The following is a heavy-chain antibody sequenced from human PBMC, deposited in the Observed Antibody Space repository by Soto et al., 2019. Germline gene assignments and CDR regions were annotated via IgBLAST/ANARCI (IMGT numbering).Heavy chain of an antibody. CDR3: ARNGSN. J-gene: IGHJ4*02. Sequence: PSETLSLTCTVSGVSISNSSYYWGWIRRPPGKGLEWIGTIYYSGITYYNPSLKSRVTISVDTSKNQFSLKLTSVTAADTAVYYCARNGSNWGQGTLVTAS. CDR1: GVSISNSSYY. V-gene: IGHV4-39*01. CDR2: IYYSGIT.